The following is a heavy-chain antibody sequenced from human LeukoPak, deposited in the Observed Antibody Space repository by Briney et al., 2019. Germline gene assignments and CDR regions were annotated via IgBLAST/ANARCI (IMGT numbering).Heavy chain of an antibody. V-gene: IGHV1-69*13. CDR1: GGTFSSYA. Sequence: ASVKVSCKASGGTFSSYAISWVRQAPGQGLEWMGGIIPIFGTANYAQKFQGRATITADESTSTAYMELSSLRSEDTAVYYCARDQSAVAGTQWGQGTLVTVSS. CDR3: ARDQSAVAGTQ. CDR2: IIPIFGTA. D-gene: IGHD6-19*01. J-gene: IGHJ4*02.